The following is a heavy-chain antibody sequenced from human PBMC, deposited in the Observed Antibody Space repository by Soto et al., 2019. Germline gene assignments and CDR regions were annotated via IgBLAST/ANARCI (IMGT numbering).Heavy chain of an antibody. CDR2: IYYSGST. D-gene: IGHD1-20*01. J-gene: IGHJ6*03. CDR3: ARGGSINYYYYYYMDV. CDR1: GGSISSGGYY. Sequence: QVQLQESGPGLVKPSQTLSLTCTVSGGSISSGGYYWSWIRQHPGKGLEWIGYIYYSGSTYYNPSLKSRVTISVDTSKNQFSLKLSSVTAADTAVYYCARGGSINYYYYYYMDVCRKGTTVTVSS. V-gene: IGHV4-31*03.